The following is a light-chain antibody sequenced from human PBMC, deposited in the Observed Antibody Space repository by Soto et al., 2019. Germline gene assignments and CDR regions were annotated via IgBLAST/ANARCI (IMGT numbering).Light chain of an antibody. J-gene: IGKJ4*01. V-gene: IGKV2-28*01. Sequence: DIVMTQSPLSLPVTPGEPASISCRSSQSLLHNNGYNYLDWYLQKPGQSPQLLIYLGSNRASGVPDRFSGSGSGTDFTLKISRVEAEDVGVYYCMQALQTPLTFGGGTQVESK. CDR3: MQALQTPLT. CDR1: QSLLHNNGYNY. CDR2: LGS.